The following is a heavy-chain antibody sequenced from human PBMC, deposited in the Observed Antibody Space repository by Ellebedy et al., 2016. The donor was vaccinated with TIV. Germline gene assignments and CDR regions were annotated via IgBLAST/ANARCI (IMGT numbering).Heavy chain of an antibody. CDR2: INSDGSER. V-gene: IGHV3-7*01. CDR3: ARDSGFYCLDF. CDR1: GLPFTNSW. Sequence: GGSLRLXCVASGLPFTNSWMTWVRQIPGKGLEWVASINSDGSERRYVDSVKGRFTISRDNAVNSVFLQMSSLRAHDTAVYYCARDSGFYCLDFWGQGTLVTVSS. D-gene: IGHD2-15*01. J-gene: IGHJ4*02.